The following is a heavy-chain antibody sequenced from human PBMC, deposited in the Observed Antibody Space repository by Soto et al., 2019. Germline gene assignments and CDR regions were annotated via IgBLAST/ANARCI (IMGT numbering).Heavy chain of an antibody. J-gene: IGHJ6*02. V-gene: IGHV4-59*01. CDR1: GGSISTYY. CDR2: IYNSGST. CDR3: ARDRGGTGYVFFAMDV. Sequence: QVQLQESGPGLVKPSETLSLTCTVSGGSISTYYWTWIRQPPGKGLEWVGHIYNSGSTNYNPTLKSRVTITVGRSKNQFSLKLNSVTTADTAVYYCARDRGGTGYVFFAMDVWGQGTTVSVSS. D-gene: IGHD5-12*01.